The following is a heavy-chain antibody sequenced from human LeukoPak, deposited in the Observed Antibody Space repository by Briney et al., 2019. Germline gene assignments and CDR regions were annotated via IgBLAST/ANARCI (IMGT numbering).Heavy chain of an antibody. Sequence: ASVKVSCKASGGTFSSYAISWVRQAPGQGLEWMGWISAYNGNTNYAQKLKGRVTMTTDTSTSTAYMELRSLRSDDTAVYYCARAPSLGGYSYGYFDPWGQGTLVTVSS. V-gene: IGHV1-18*01. J-gene: IGHJ4*02. CDR1: GGTFSSYA. CDR3: ARAPSLGGYSYGYFDP. CDR2: ISAYNGNT. D-gene: IGHD5-18*01.